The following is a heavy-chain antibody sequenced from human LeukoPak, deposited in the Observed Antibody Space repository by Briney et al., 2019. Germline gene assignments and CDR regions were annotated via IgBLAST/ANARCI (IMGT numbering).Heavy chain of an antibody. CDR2: ISAYNGNT. Sequence: ASVKVSCKASGYTFTSYGISWVRQAPGQGLEWMGWISAYNGNTNYAQKLQGRVTMTTDTSTSTAYMELRSLRSDDTAVYYCARDREVQQWLVPGRGSRLDPWGQGTLVTVSS. CDR1: GYTFTSYG. CDR3: ARDREVQQWLVPGRGSRLDP. V-gene: IGHV1-18*01. D-gene: IGHD6-19*01. J-gene: IGHJ5*02.